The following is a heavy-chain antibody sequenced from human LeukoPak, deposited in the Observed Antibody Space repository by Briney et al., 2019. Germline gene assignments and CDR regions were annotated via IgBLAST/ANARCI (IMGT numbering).Heavy chain of an antibody. CDR2: IYYSGST. CDR1: GGSISSGGYY. J-gene: IGHJ5*02. D-gene: IGHD1-1*01. V-gene: IGHV4-30-2*01. CDR3: ARESIGTYWHDAWSS. Sequence: PSETLSLTCTVSGGSISSGGYYWSWIRQPPGKGLEWIGYIYYSGSTYYNPSLKSRVTISVDRSKNQFSLKLSSVTAADTAVYYCARESIGTYWHDAWSSWGQGTLVTVSS.